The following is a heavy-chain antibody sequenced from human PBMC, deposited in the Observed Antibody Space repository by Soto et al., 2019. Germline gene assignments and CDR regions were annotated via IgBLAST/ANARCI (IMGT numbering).Heavy chain of an antibody. CDR3: ARGRVGATTTRRMRWFDP. Sequence: ASVKVSCKASGYTFTSYGISWVRQAPGQGLEWMGWISANSGNTDYAQKLQGRVTMTTDTSISTAYMELSSLRSEDTAVYYCARGRVGATTTRRMRWFDPWGQGTLVTVSS. CDR1: GYTFTSYG. J-gene: IGHJ5*02. V-gene: IGHV1-18*01. CDR2: ISANSGNT. D-gene: IGHD1-26*01.